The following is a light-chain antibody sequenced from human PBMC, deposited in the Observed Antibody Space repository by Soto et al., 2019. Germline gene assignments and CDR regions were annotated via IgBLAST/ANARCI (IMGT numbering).Light chain of an antibody. CDR1: QSISSW. CDR3: QQYNSYWT. V-gene: IGKV1-5*03. CDR2: KAS. J-gene: IGKJ1*01. Sequence: DIQMTQSPSTLSASVGDRVTITCRASQSISSWLAWYQQKPGKAPKLLIYKASSLESGVPSRFSGSGSGTEFTLTISSPQPDDFATDYCQQYNSYWTFGQGTKVEIK.